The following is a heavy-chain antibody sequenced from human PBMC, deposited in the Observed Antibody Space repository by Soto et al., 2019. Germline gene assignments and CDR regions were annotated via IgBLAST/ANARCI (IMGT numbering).Heavy chain of an antibody. J-gene: IGHJ4*02. V-gene: IGHV4-61*01. CDR1: GGSVSSSSYY. Sequence: SETLSLTCTVSGGSVSSSSYYWSWIRQPPGKALEWTGYIYYSGSTNYNPSLKSRVTISVDTSKNQFSLKLSSVTAADTAVYYCARLGYSYGRGDYYFDYWGQGTLVTVSS. D-gene: IGHD5-18*01. CDR2: IYYSGST. CDR3: ARLGYSYGRGDYYFDY.